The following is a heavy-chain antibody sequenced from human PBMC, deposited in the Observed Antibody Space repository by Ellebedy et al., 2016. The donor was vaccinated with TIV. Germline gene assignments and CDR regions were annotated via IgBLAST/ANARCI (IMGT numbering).Heavy chain of an antibody. CDR1: GFSFSNAW. D-gene: IGHD6-19*01. Sequence: GGSLRLSXAASGFSFSNAWMSWVRQAPGKGLEWVGRIKRKADGGTTYYTAPVKGRFTISRDDSKDTLYLQMNSLKTEDTAVYYCTTETVAGSWSFDYWGEGTQVTVSS. J-gene: IGHJ4*02. CDR3: TTETVAGSWSFDY. V-gene: IGHV3-15*01. CDR2: IKRKADGGTT.